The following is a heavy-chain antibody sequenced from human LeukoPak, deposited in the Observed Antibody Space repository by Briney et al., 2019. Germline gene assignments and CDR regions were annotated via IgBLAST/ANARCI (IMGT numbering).Heavy chain of an antibody. CDR2: ISGSGGST. Sequence: PWGSLRLSCAASGFTFSSYAMSWVRQAPGQVLEWFSAISGSGGSTYYADSVKGRFTISRDNSKNTLYLQMNSLRAEDTAVYYCAKNYDYVWDPLGVWGQGTLVTVSS. V-gene: IGHV3-23*01. CDR1: GFTFSSYA. J-gene: IGHJ4*02. D-gene: IGHD3-16*01. CDR3: AKNYDYVWDPLGV.